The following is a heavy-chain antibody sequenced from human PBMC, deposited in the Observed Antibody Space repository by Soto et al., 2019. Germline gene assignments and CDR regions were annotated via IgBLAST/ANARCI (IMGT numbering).Heavy chain of an antibody. CDR2: SSGGST. Sequence: EVQLLESGGGLVQPGGSLRLSCVASEFTFSNYAMNWVRQSSSGGSTYYADSVKGRFSISRDNSKNTLYLQMNSLRVEDTAIYYCAKDIQGRGATTGDDAFDIWGQGTMVTVSS. D-gene: IGHD1-1*01. CDR1: EFTFSNYA. V-gene: IGHV3-23*01. CDR3: AKDIQGRGATTGDDAFDI. J-gene: IGHJ3*02.